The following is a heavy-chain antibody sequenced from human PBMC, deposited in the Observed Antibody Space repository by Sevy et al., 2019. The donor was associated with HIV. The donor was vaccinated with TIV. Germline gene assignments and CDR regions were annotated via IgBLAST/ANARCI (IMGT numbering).Heavy chain of an antibody. CDR2: IIPKYGTA. CDR3: AREWELGGMDV. J-gene: IGHJ6*02. Sequence: ASVKVSCKASGGTFSSYAISWVRQAPGQGLEWMGVIIPKYGTANYAQKFQDRVTITADESTSTAYMELSSLRSEDTAVYYCAREWELGGMDVWGQGTTVTASS. V-gene: IGHV1-69*13. D-gene: IGHD1-26*01. CDR1: GGTFSSYA.